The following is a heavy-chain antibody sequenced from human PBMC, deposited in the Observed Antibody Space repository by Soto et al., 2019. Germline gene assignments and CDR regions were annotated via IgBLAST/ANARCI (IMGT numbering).Heavy chain of an antibody. V-gene: IGHV3-21*06. D-gene: IGHD5-18*01. CDR1: GFTFSSYS. CDR2: ISSSSSYI. J-gene: IGHJ4*02. Sequence: EVQLVESGGGLVKPGGSLRLSCAASGFTFSSYSMNWVRQAPGKGLEWVSSISSSSSYIYSADSVKGRSTISRDNAKNSQDLQMSSLSGEDTAVYYWARAQPECGYGYALGYWGQGTLVTVSS. CDR3: ARAQPECGYGYALGY.